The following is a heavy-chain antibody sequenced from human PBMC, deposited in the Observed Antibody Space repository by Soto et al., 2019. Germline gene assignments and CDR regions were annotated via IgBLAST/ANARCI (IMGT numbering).Heavy chain of an antibody. D-gene: IGHD6-6*01. CDR2: ISSGSATI. J-gene: IGHJ2*01. CDR1: GFTFSSYG. CDR3: ARESASYSSSSGSYWYFDL. Sequence: EVQLVESGGGLVQHGGSLRLSCAASGFTFSSYGMNWVRQAPGKGLEWVSYISSGSATIYYADSVKGRFTISRDNAKNSLYLQVDSLGDEDTAMFYCARESASYSSSSGSYWYFDLWGRGTLVTVSS. V-gene: IGHV3-48*02.